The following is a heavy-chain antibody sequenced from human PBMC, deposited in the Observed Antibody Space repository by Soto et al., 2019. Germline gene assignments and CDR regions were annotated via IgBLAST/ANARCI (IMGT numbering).Heavy chain of an antibody. Sequence: GGSLRLSCAASGFTFSSYGMHWVRQAPGKGLEWVAVIWDDGSNKYYADSVKGRFTISRDNSKNTLYLQMNSLRAEDTAVYYCARGRVVSDAFDIWGQGTMVTVSS. J-gene: IGHJ3*02. D-gene: IGHD2-15*01. CDR3: ARGRVVSDAFDI. CDR2: IWDDGSNK. V-gene: IGHV3-33*01. CDR1: GFTFSSYG.